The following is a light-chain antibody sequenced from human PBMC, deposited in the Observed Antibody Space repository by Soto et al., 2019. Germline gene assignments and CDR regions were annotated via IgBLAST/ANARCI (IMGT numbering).Light chain of an antibody. J-gene: IGKJ2*01. CDR3: QQSYTSPYT. CDR2: TAS. CDR1: QSISNY. V-gene: IGKV1-39*01. Sequence: DIQMTQSPSSLSASVGDSVTIICRASQSISNYVNWYQQKPGKAPNLLIYTASTLQSGVPSRFRGSGSGTDFTLTISSLQPEDFATYSCQQSYTSPYTFGQGTNLEIK.